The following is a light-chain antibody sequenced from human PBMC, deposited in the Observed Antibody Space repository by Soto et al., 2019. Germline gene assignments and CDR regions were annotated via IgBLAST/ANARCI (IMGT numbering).Light chain of an antibody. Sequence: DLQMTQSPSRLPASVGGRVTISWRASQSISSWLGWYQQKQGKAPKXXIYKASSLESGVPSRFSGSVSGTECTLTISSLKQDDGSTYYCQQYNSYTWTFGQGTKVDIK. CDR1: QSISSW. CDR3: QQYNSYTWT. V-gene: IGKV1-5*03. J-gene: IGKJ1*01. CDR2: KAS.